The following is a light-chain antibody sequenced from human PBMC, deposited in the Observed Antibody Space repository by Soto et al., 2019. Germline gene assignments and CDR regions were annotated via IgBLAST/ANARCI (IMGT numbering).Light chain of an antibody. CDR2: EVI. J-gene: IGLJ2*01. CDR1: SSDVGGHNY. V-gene: IGLV2-8*01. CDR3: TSYAGSDNVI. Sequence: QSALTQPPSASGSPGQSVTISCTGTSSDVGGHNYVSWYQQHPGKAPKLLIYEVIQRPSGVPDRFSGSKSGNTASLTVSGLQAEEEADYYCTSYAGSDNVIFGGGTKVTVL.